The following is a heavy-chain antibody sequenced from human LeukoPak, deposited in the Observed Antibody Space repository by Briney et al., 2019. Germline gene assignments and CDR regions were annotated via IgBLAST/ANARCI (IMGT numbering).Heavy chain of an antibody. Sequence: PSETLSLTCTVSGGSISSYYWSWIRQPPGKGVEWIGYIYYSGSTNYNPSLKSRVTISVDTSKNQFSLKLSSVTAADTAVYYCARLYGDYAWGQGTLVTVSS. J-gene: IGHJ5*02. CDR2: IYYSGST. CDR1: GGSISSYY. V-gene: IGHV4-59*01. D-gene: IGHD4-17*01. CDR3: ARLYGDYA.